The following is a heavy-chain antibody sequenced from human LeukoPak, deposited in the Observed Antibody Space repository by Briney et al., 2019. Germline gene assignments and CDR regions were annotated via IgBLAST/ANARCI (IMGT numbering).Heavy chain of an antibody. CDR1: GFTFSSYG. V-gene: IGHV3-30*18. CDR2: IIHDGSNK. D-gene: IGHD3-10*01. CDR3: AKVPTGVGSGSY. J-gene: IGHJ4*02. Sequence: GGSLRLSCAASGFTFSSYGMHWVRQAPGKGLEWVAVIIHDGSNKDYADSLKGRFTISRDNSKNTLYLQMNRLRTEDTAVYYCAKVPTGVGSGSYWGQGTLVTVSS.